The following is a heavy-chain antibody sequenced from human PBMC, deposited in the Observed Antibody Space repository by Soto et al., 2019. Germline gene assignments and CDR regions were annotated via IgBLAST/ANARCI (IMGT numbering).Heavy chain of an antibody. V-gene: IGHV4-31*03. J-gene: IGHJ4*02. Sequence: QVQLQESGPGLVKPSQTLSLTCTVSGGSISSGGYYWSWIRQHPGKGLEWIGYIYYSGSTYFNPSLESRVTIPVDTSKTLFSLKLSSVTVADTAVYYCVREPSLWGQGTLVTVSS. CDR2: IYYSGST. CDR1: GGSISSGGYY. CDR3: VREPSL.